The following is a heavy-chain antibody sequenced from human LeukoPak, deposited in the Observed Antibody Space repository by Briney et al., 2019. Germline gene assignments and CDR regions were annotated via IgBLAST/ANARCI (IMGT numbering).Heavy chain of an antibody. J-gene: IGHJ3*02. CDR3: TRRYNYDSSGYYYVRDAFDI. V-gene: IGHV3-49*04. D-gene: IGHD3-22*01. CDR1: GFTFGDYV. CDR2: IRSKAYGGTT. Sequence: GGSLRLSCSASGFTFGDYVMSWVRQAPGKGLEWVGFIRSKAYGGTTKNAASVKGRFTISRDDSRSIAYLQMNSLKTEDTAVYYCTRRYNYDSSGYYYVRDAFDIWGQGTMVTVSS.